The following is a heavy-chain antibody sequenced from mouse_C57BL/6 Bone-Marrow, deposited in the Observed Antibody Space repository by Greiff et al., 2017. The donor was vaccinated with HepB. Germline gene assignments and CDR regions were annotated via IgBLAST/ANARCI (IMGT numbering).Heavy chain of an antibody. V-gene: IGHV1-55*01. CDR3: ARDWDY. CDR1: GYTFTSYW. J-gene: IGHJ2*01. CDR2: IYPGSGST. Sequence: ESGAELVKPGASVKMSCKASGYTFTSYWITWVKQRPGQGLEWIGDIYPGSGSTNYNEKFKSKATLTVDTSSSTAYMQLSSLTSEDSAVYYCARDWDYWGQGTTLTVSS. D-gene: IGHD4-1*01.